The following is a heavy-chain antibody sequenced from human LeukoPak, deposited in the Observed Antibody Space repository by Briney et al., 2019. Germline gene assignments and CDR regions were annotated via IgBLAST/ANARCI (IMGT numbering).Heavy chain of an antibody. CDR2: IRSKTDGGAA. CDR3: STGGDIIQVDRQVPFDY. Sequence: GGSLRLSCVASGIGFIDSWMIWVRQAPGKGLEWLGRIRSKTDGGAAAYAAAVNGRFTISRDDSKTTVFLQMNSLKIEDTDIYYCSTGGDIIQVDRQVPFDYWGQGVMVTVSS. CDR1: GIGFIDSW. V-gene: IGHV3-15*01. J-gene: IGHJ4*02. D-gene: IGHD3-10*01.